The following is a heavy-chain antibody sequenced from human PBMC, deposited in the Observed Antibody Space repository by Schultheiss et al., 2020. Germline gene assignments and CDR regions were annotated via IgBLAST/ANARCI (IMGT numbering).Heavy chain of an antibody. CDR3: ARDTTGTGAFDI. D-gene: IGHD1-1*01. V-gene: IGHV3-23*01. CDR1: GFTFSSYA. J-gene: IGHJ3*02. CDR2: ISGSGGST. Sequence: GGSLRLSCAASGFTFSSYAMSWVRQAPGKGLEWVSAISGSGGSTYYADSVKGRFTISRDNAKNSLYLQMNSLRDEDTAVYYCARDTTGTGAFDIWGQGTMVT.